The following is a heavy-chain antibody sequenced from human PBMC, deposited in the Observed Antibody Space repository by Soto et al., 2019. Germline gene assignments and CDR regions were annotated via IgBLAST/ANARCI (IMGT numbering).Heavy chain of an antibody. V-gene: IGHV3-30-3*01. CDR2: ISYDGSNK. J-gene: IGHJ2*01. D-gene: IGHD7-27*01. CDR1: GFTFSSYA. CDR3: ARGPGDRDWYFDL. Sequence: PGGSLRLSCAASGFTFSSYAMHWVRQAPGKGLEWVAVISYDGSNKYYADSVKGRFTISRDNSKNTLYLQMSSLRAEDTAVYYCARGPGDRDWYFDLWGRGTLVTVSS.